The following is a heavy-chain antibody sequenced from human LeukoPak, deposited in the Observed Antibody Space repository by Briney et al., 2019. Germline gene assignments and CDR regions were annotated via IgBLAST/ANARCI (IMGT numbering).Heavy chain of an antibody. Sequence: GRSLRLSCAASGSTFSSYGMHWVRQAPGKGLEGVAVISYDGSNKYYADSVKGRFTISRDNSKNTLYLQMNSLRAEDTAVYYCAKDSQSSGRSYFDYWGQGTLVTVSS. V-gene: IGHV3-30*18. CDR2: ISYDGSNK. CDR1: GSTFSSYG. D-gene: IGHD6-19*01. J-gene: IGHJ4*02. CDR3: AKDSQSSGRSYFDY.